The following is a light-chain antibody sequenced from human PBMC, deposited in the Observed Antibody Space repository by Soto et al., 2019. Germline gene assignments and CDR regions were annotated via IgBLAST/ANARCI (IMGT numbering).Light chain of an antibody. J-gene: IGLJ2*01. V-gene: IGLV2-14*01. CDR2: DVS. Sequence: QSALTQPASVSGSPGQSITISCTGTTSDVGGYNYVSWYQQYPGKAPKLIIYDVSYRPSGVSNRFSGSKSGNTASLTISGLQAEDEADYYCSSYTSSATLVFGGGTKLTVL. CDR1: TSDVGGYNY. CDR3: SSYTSSATLV.